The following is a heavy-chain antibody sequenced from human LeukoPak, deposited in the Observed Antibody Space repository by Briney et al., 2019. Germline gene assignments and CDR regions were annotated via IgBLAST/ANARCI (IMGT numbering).Heavy chain of an antibody. V-gene: IGHV3-23*01. D-gene: IGHD3-10*01. CDR1: GFTFSSYA. CDR2: ISGGGDSA. J-gene: IGHJ4*02. Sequence: GGSLRLSCAASGFTFSSYAMSWVRQAPGQGLEWVSAISGGGDSAYYADSVKGRFTISRDNSENTLYLQMNSLKGEDTAVYYCAKSHILWFGELDYWGQGALVTVSS. CDR3: AKSHILWFGELDY.